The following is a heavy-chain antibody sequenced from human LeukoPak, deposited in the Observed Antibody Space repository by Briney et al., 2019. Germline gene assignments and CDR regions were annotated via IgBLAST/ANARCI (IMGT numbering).Heavy chain of an antibody. CDR1: GYTFTGYY. D-gene: IGHD2-2*03. J-gene: IGHJ5*02. CDR2: INPNSGGT. V-gene: IGHV1-2*02. Sequence: ASVKVSCKASGYTFTGYYIHWVRQAPGQGLEWMGWINPNSGGTNYAQKFQGRVTMTRDMSTSTVYMELSSLRSEDTAVYYCARGAGHGYCSSTSCPDNWFDPWGQGTLVTVSS. CDR3: ARGAGHGYCSSTSCPDNWFDP.